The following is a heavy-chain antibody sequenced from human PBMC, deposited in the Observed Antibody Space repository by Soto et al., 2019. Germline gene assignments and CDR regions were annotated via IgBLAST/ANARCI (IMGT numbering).Heavy chain of an antibody. Sequence: EVQLVESGGGLVQVGGSLRLSCAVSGFTVSSNYMSWVRQAPGKGLECVSVIYSGGSTYYADSVKGRFSISRDNSKNTLYLQMNSLRVKETAVYYCARAGGGSGSRYYYSMDVWGQGTTVTVSS. V-gene: IGHV3-66*01. CDR3: ARAGGGSGSRYYYSMDV. CDR2: IYSGGST. J-gene: IGHJ6*02. CDR1: GFTVSSNY. D-gene: IGHD3-10*01.